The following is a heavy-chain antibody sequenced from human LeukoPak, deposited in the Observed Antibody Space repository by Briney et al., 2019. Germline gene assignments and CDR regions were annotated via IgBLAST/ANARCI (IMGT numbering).Heavy chain of an antibody. V-gene: IGHV4-61*01. Sequence: PSETLSLTCTVSGGSVSSSTYFWSWIRQPPGKGLEWIGYIYYSGRTSSDPSVKSRVTMSVDTSKNQFSLRLSSVTAADTAVYYCARDARLAAAGTFDHWGQGTLVIVSA. CDR1: GGSVSSSTYF. D-gene: IGHD6-13*01. J-gene: IGHJ4*02. CDR2: IYYSGRT. CDR3: ARDARLAAAGTFDH.